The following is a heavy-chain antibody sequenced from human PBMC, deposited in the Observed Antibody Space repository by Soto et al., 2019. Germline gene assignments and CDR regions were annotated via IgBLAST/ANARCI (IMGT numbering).Heavy chain of an antibody. V-gene: IGHV3-30-3*01. CDR3: AIDDEGGSDCDLGY. D-gene: IGHD1-26*01. Sequence: QVQLVESGGGVVQPGRSLRLSCAGSGFTLSSHAMHWVRQAPGKGLERVALILSDGSNKYYADSVKGRFTTSRDNSKNTMYLPMNSLSVEDTAVYYCAIDDEGGSDCDLGYWGQGALVTVSS. CDR2: ILSDGSNK. CDR1: GFTLSSHA. J-gene: IGHJ4*02.